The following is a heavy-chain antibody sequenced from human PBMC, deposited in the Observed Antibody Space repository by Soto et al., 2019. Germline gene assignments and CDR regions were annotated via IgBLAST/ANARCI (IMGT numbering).Heavy chain of an antibody. CDR3: ARNPMTTVTTIYYYGMDV. V-gene: IGHV1-69*12. Sequence: QVQLVQSGAEVKKPGSSVKVSCKASGDTFNSYAISWVRQAPGQGLEWMGGIIRIFGTADYAQKFQGRVTITADESTSTAYMELSSLRSEDTAVYYFARNPMTTVTTIYYYGMDVWGQGTTVTVSS. CDR1: GDTFNSYA. J-gene: IGHJ6*02. CDR2: IIRIFGTA. D-gene: IGHD4-17*01.